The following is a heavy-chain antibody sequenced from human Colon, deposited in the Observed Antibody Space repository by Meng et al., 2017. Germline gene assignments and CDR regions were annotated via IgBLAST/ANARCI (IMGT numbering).Heavy chain of an antibody. CDR3: AKAAAYNLDI. V-gene: IGHV4-4*02. Sequence: VQLPVSGPGLVVPSGTLSLECAVSGDSMHGRWFSWVRQPPGKGLEWIGEIFHFGRTNYNPSLESRVTISVDKSKNQVSLNLISVTAADTAVYYCAKAAAYNLDIWGPGILVTVSS. J-gene: IGHJ4*02. CDR1: GDSMHGRW. D-gene: IGHD5-24*01. CDR2: IFHFGRT.